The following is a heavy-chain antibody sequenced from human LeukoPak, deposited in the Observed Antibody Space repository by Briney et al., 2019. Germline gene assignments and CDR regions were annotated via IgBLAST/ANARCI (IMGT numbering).Heavy chain of an antibody. CDR2: IYFSGST. CDR3: ARVGCSGASCYSSAFDI. J-gene: IGHJ3*02. CDR1: GGSTSSYY. V-gene: IGHV4-59*01. D-gene: IGHD2-15*01. Sequence: PSETLSLTCTVSGGSTSSYYRSWIRQPPGKGLEWVGYIYFSGSTNYNPSLKSLVTISVDTSKNQFSLKLSSVTAADTAVYYCARVGCSGASCYSSAFDIWGQGTMVTVSS.